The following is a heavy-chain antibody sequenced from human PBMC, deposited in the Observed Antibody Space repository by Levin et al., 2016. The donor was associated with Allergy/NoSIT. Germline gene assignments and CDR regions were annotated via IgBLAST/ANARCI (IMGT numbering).Heavy chain of an antibody. Sequence: GESLKISCKGSGYRITNYWIGWVRQMPGKGLEWMGIIYPGDSDTRYSPSFQGQVTISADKSISTAYLQWSSLKASDTAMYYCAGDLGYCSGGSCPAEGYYYTMDVWGQGTTVTVSS. J-gene: IGHJ6*02. CDR2: IYPGDSDT. CDR1: GYRITNYW. CDR3: AGDLGYCSGGSCPAEGYYYTMDV. V-gene: IGHV5-51*01. D-gene: IGHD2-15*01.